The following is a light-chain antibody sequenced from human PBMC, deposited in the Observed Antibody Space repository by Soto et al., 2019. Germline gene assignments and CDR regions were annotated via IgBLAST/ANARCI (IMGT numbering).Light chain of an antibody. V-gene: IGKV1-5*01. CDR1: QSINIW. J-gene: IGKJ4*01. CDR3: QQYNSYSRS. Sequence: DIQMTQSPSTLSASVGDRVNITCRASQSINIWLAWYQQKPGKAPKLLIYDASSLQSGVPSRFRGSTSGTEFTLTISSLQPDDFATYYCQQYNSYSRSFGGGTKVEIK. CDR2: DAS.